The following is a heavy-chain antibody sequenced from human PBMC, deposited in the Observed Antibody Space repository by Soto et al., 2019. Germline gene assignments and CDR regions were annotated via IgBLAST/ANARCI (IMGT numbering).Heavy chain of an antibody. CDR1: GDPIGSGDFY. Sequence: QVQLQESGPGLVKASQTLSLNCTVSGDPIGSGDFYWTWIRQTPGRGLEWIGNIYHSGTTSYYPSLESRNSISIDTARNFFHLSLASVTVADTAVYFCARDLLVFDSSGFHFWGRGILVTVAS. J-gene: IGHJ5*01. CDR3: ARDLLVFDSSGFHF. V-gene: IGHV4-30-4*01. D-gene: IGHD3-22*01. CDR2: IYHSGTT.